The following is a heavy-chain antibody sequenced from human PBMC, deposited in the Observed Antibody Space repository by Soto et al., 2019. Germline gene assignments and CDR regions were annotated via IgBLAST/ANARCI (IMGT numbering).Heavy chain of an antibody. D-gene: IGHD2-15*01. J-gene: IGHJ5*02. CDR1: GYSFTSYW. Sequence: RESLKISCKGSGYSFTSYWISWVRQMPGKGLEWMGRIDPSDSYTNYSPSFQGHVTISADKSISTAYLQWSSLKASDTAMYYCARQEYCSGGSCYPNWFDPWGQGTLVTVSS. CDR2: IDPSDSYT. CDR3: ARQEYCSGGSCYPNWFDP. V-gene: IGHV5-10-1*01.